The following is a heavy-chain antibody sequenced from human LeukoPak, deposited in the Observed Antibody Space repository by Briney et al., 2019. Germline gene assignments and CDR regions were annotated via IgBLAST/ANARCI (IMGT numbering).Heavy chain of an antibody. V-gene: IGHV4-39*01. CDR2: IYYSGST. CDR1: GGSISSSSYY. J-gene: IGHJ4*02. Sequence: PSETLSLTCTVSGGSISSSSYYWGWIRQPPGKGLEWIGSIYYSGSTYYNPSLKSRVTISVDTSKNQFSLKLSSVTAADTAVYYCAIQSSGWYFREQYYFDYWGQGTLVTVSS. D-gene: IGHD6-19*01. CDR3: AIQSSGWYFREQYYFDY.